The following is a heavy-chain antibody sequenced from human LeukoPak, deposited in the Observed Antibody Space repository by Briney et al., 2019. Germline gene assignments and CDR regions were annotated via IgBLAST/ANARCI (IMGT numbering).Heavy chain of an antibody. CDR1: TSSSHY. CDR2: ISSSGSTI. J-gene: IGHJ5*02. CDR3: ARGVGWFDP. Sequence: TSSSHYWGWIRQPPGKGLEWVSYISSSGSTIYYADSVKGRFTISRDNAKNSLYLQMNSLRAEDTAVYYCARGVGWFDPWGQGTLVTVSS. V-gene: IGHV3-11*04.